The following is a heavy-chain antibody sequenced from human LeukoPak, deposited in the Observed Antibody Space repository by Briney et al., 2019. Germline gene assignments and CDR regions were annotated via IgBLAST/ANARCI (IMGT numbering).Heavy chain of an antibody. J-gene: IGHJ4*02. CDR3: ARDYSQWLATDY. CDR1: GGSISSYY. D-gene: IGHD6-19*01. CDR2: IYYSGST. Sequence: SETLSLTCTVSGGSISSYYWGWIRQPPGKGLEWIGSIYYSGSTYYNPSLKSRVTISVDTSKNQFSLKLSSVTAADTAVYYCARDYSQWLATDYWGQGTLVTVSS. V-gene: IGHV4-39*07.